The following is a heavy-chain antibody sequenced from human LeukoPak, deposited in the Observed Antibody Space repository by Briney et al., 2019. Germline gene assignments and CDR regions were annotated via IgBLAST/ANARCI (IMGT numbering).Heavy chain of an antibody. CDR1: GLNFRRFT. V-gene: IGHV3-7*04. Sequence: VRSLRLSCAVSGLNFRRFTMSCVRQAPGKGLECGANIKSDEVEKFYVDPVKGRFTISQDNATNSLYLQMSGLRVQDSPVYYCARGFYFSMTELYYLDIWGRGALVTVSS. D-gene: IGHD2-8*01. CDR2: IKSDEVEK. CDR3: ARGFYFSMTELYYLDI. J-gene: IGHJ2*01.